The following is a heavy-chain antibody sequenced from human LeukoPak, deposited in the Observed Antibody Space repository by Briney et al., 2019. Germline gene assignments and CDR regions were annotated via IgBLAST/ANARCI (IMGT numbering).Heavy chain of an antibody. D-gene: IGHD6-19*01. CDR1: GFIFSDYH. CDR2: TSPGGDAV. V-gene: IGHV3-11*01. Sequence: GGSLRLSCAASGFIFSDYHMSWIRQAPGKGLEWVSYTSPGGDAVYFADSVKGRFTISRDNAKNSLFLQMSSLTAEDTAVYYCSGGRDIAVAGPGGYFDFWGQGSLVTVSS. CDR3: SGGRDIAVAGPGGYFDF. J-gene: IGHJ4*02.